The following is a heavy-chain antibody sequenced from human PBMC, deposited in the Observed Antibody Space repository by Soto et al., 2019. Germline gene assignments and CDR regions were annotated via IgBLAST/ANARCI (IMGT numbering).Heavy chain of an antibody. J-gene: IGHJ3*02. V-gene: IGHV1-46*02. D-gene: IGHD3-3*01. CDR2: INPSGGST. CDR1: GDTFNSYY. Sequence: GASVKVCCKASGDTFNSYYMHWVRQEPGQGLEWMGIINPSGGSTSYAQKFQGRVTMTRDTSTSTVYMELSSLRSEDTAVYYCARDYSRDFWSGYYNPAFDIWGQGTMVTVSS. CDR3: ARDYSRDFWSGYYNPAFDI.